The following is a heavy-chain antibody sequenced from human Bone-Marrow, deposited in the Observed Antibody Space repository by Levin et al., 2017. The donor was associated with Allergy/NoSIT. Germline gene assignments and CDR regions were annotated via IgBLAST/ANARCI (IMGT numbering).Heavy chain of an antibody. CDR2: IYSGGDT. Sequence: GGSLRLSCAASGFTVSRNYMSWVRQAPGKGLEWVSLIYSGGDTQYADSVKGRFTISRDNSKNTLYRQMNSLRADDTAVYYCARDGVGTAAGTPWGQGTLVTVSS. V-gene: IGHV3-66*01. J-gene: IGHJ4*02. CDR3: ARDGVGTAAGTP. D-gene: IGHD6-13*01. CDR1: GFTVSRNY.